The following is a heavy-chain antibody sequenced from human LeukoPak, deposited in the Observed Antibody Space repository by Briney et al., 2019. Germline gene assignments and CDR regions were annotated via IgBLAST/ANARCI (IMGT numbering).Heavy chain of an antibody. CDR2: INHSGST. D-gene: IGHD1-26*01. Sequence: SETLSLTCAVYGGSFSGYYWSWIRQPPGKGLEWIGEINHSGSTNYNPSLKSRVTISVDTSKNQFSLKLSSVTAADTAVYYCARGIRVGGSYFAVLYYFDYWGQGTLVTVSS. CDR1: GGSFSGYY. J-gene: IGHJ4*02. V-gene: IGHV4-34*01. CDR3: ARGIRVGGSYFAVLYYFDY.